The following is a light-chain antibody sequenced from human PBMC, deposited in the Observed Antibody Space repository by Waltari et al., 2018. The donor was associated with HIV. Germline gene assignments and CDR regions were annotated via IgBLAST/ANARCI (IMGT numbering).Light chain of an antibody. CDR3: MQGTHFPRT. Sequence: DIVLTQTPLSSPVTLGQPAAFSCRSSETLVHTNGNTYLSWLHQRPGQPPRVLIYQVSQRLSGIPDRFTGSGAGTDFTLKISRVEPEDVGVFYCMQGTHFPRTFGQGTKV. V-gene: IGKV2-24*01. CDR2: QVS. CDR1: ETLVHTNGNTY. J-gene: IGKJ1*01.